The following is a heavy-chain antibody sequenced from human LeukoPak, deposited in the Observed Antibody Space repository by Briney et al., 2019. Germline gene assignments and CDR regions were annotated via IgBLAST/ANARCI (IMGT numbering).Heavy chain of an antibody. CDR1: GGSISSYY. J-gene: IGHJ4*02. CDR3: ARVRIGRGVIDY. Sequence: PSETLSLTCTVSGGSISSYYWSWIRQPPGQGLEWIGYIYYSGSTNYNPSLKSRVTISVDTSKNQFSLKLSSVTAADTAVYYCARVRIGRGVIDYWGQGTLVTVSS. CDR2: IYYSGST. V-gene: IGHV4-59*01. D-gene: IGHD3-10*01.